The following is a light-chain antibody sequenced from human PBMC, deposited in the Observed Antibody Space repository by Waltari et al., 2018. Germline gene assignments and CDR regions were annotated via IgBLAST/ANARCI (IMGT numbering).Light chain of an antibody. CDR2: GAS. J-gene: IGKJ3*01. CDR3: QYYGDSPFT. V-gene: IGKV3-20*01. Sequence: EIVLTQSPGTLSMSPGERATLSCRASQSFGNNDLAWYQKKPGQAPRLLMYGASSRATGIPDRCSGSGSGTDFPLTISRLEPEDFAVYFCQYYGDSPFTFGPGTKVDLK. CDR1: QSFGNND.